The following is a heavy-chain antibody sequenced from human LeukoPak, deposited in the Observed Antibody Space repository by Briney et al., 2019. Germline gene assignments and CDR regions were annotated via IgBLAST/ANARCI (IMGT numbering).Heavy chain of an antibody. J-gene: IGHJ5*02. D-gene: IGHD6-19*01. CDR3: ARAPGIAVAGPLDWFDP. V-gene: IGHV1-8*01. CDR1: GYTFTSYD. Sequence: ASVKVSCKASGYTFTSYDINWVRQATRQGLEWMGWMNPNSGNTGYAQKFQGRVTMTRNTSISTAYMELSSLRSEDTAVYYCARAPGIAVAGPLDWFDPWGQGTLVTVSS. CDR2: MNPNSGNT.